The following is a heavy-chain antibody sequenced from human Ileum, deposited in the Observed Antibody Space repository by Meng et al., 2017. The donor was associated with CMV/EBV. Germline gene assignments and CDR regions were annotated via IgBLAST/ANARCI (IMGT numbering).Heavy chain of an antibody. Sequence: GESLKISCAASGFSFSLYPMHWFRHAPGKGLEWVALISYDGNNEYYADSVKGRFTVSRDNSKNVLYLQMSSLRVEDTAAYYCARDSEPRLGIIGNIFDIWGQGTMVTVSS. CDR1: GFSFSLYP. D-gene: IGHD3-9*01. CDR2: ISYDGNNE. CDR3: ARDSEPRLGIIGNIFDI. J-gene: IGHJ3*02. V-gene: IGHV3-30-3*01.